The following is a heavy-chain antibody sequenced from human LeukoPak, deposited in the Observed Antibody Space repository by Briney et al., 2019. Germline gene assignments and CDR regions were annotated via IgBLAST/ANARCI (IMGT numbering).Heavy chain of an antibody. Sequence: QPGGSLRLSCAASGFTLSSYAMSWVRQAPGKGLEWVSAISGSGGSTYYADSVKGRFTISRDNSKNTLYLQMNSLRAEDTAVYYCAKTIQWPYYFDYWGQGTLVTVSS. V-gene: IGHV3-23*01. CDR2: ISGSGGST. CDR1: GFTLSSYA. D-gene: IGHD6-19*01. CDR3: AKTIQWPYYFDY. J-gene: IGHJ4*02.